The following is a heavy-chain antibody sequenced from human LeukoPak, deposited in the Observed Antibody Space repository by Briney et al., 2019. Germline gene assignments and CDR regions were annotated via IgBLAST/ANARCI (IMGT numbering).Heavy chain of an antibody. CDR1: GGSIITYF. CDR3: ARGGYRSYYYVDF. CDR2: MYYTGSS. D-gene: IGHD3-16*02. V-gene: IGHV4-59*01. J-gene: IGHJ6*03. Sequence: SSETLSLTCSVSGGSIITYFWTWIRQAPRKGLEWIGYMYYTGSSNYNPSLESRVAISIDTSKNEFSLKLTSVTPADTAVYYCARGGYRSYYYVDFWGKGTTVIVSS.